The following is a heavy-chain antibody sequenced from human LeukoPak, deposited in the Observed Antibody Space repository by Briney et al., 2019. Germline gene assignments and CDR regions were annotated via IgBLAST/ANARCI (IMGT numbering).Heavy chain of an antibody. CDR2: INPNSGDT. Sequence: GASVKVSCKASGYTFTGYYMHWVRQAPGQGLEWMGWINPNSGDTKYAQKFQGRVTMTRDTSISTAYMELSRLRSDDTAVYYCARGDFTIFGVIIAPDYWGQESWSPSPQ. V-gene: IGHV1-2*02. J-gene: IGHJ4*01. CDR1: GYTFTGYY. CDR3: ARGDFTIFGVIIAPDY. D-gene: IGHD3-3*01.